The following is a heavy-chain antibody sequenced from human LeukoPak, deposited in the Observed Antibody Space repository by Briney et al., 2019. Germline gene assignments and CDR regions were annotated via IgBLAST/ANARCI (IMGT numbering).Heavy chain of an antibody. V-gene: IGHV4-38-2*01. CDR2: IYHSGST. J-gene: IGHJ6*03. CDR1: GYSISSGYY. Sequence: SETLSLTCAVSGYSISSGYYWGWIRQPPGKGLEWIGSIYHSGSTYYNPSLTSRVTISVDTSKNQFSLKLSSVTAADTAVYYCARHDQGFWSGYPYYYYYYMDVWGKGTTVTVSS. CDR3: ARHDQGFWSGYPYYYYYYMDV. D-gene: IGHD3-3*01.